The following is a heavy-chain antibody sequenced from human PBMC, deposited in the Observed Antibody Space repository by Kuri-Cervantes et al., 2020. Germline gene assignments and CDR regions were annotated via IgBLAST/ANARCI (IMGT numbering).Heavy chain of an antibody. V-gene: IGHV3-13*01. D-gene: IGHD3-22*01. CDR1: GFTFSSYD. Sequence: GESLKISCAASGFTFSSYDMHWVRQATGKGLEWVSAIGTAGDTYYADSVKGRFTISRDNSKNTLYLQMNSLRAEDTAVYYCARDRASYYDSSGYYSGYWGQGTLVTVSS. CDR2: IGTAGDT. CDR3: ARDRASYYDSSGYYSGY. J-gene: IGHJ4*02.